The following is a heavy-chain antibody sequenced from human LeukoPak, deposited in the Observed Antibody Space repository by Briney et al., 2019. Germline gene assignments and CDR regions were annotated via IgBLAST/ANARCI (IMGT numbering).Heavy chain of an antibody. V-gene: IGHV3-53*01. J-gene: IGHJ3*02. CDR3: MVVVILTTYAFDI. CDR1: GFTVSSNY. Sequence: PGGSLRLSCAASGFTVSSNYMSWVRQAPGKGLEWVSVIYSGGSTYYADSVKDRFTISRDNSKNTLYLQMNSLRAEDTAVYYCMVVVILTTYAFDIWGQGTMVTVSS. CDR2: IYSGGST. D-gene: IGHD3-22*01.